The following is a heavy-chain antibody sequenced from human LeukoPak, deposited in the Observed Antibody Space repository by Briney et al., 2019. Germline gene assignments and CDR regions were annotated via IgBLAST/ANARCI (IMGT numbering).Heavy chain of an antibody. CDR1: GFTFRAYT. CDR3: AKDVKSGGVWDVDH. CDR2: IYGSGEGQT. Sequence: PGGSLRLSCAASGFTFRAYTMNWVRQAPGKGLEWVSGIYGSGEGQTFYADSVRGRFTISRDDSRNVVFLHMDSLRVEDTALYYCAKDVKSGGVWDVDHWGQGTLVTVSS. V-gene: IGHV3-23*01. J-gene: IGHJ4*02. D-gene: IGHD5/OR15-5a*01.